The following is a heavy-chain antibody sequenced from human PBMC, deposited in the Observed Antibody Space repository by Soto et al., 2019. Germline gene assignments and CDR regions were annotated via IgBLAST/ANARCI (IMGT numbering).Heavy chain of an antibody. CDR3: ARDRKVVAYYDILTGHQNDAFDI. J-gene: IGHJ3*02. Sequence: ASVKVSCKASGYTFTSYYMHWVRQAPGQGLEWMGIINPSGGSTSYAQKFQGRVTMTRDTSTSTVYMELSSLRSEDTAVYYCARDRKVVAYYDILTGHQNDAFDIWGQGTMVTVSS. D-gene: IGHD3-9*01. CDR2: INPSGGST. CDR1: GYTFTSYY. V-gene: IGHV1-46*03.